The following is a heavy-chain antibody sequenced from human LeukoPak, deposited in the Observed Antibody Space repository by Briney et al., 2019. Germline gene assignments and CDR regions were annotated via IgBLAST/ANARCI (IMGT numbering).Heavy chain of an antibody. V-gene: IGHV3-23*01. J-gene: IGHJ6*04. D-gene: IGHD5-18*01. CDR2: ICGSGGST. Sequence: GGSLRLSCAASGFTFSSYAMSWVRQAPGRGLEWVSAICGSGGSTYYADSVKGRFTISRDNSKNTLYLQMNSLRAQYTSIYYCAKDTGSYGLYYYYDGMDVRGKGTTVTVSS. CDR1: GFTFSSYA. CDR3: AKDTGSYGLYYYYDGMDV.